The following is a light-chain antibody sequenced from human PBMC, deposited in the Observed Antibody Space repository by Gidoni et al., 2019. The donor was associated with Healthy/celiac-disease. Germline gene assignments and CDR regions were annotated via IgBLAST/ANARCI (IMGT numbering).Light chain of an antibody. CDR2: AAS. V-gene: IGKV1-39*01. J-gene: IGKJ2*04. CDR1: QSISSY. CDR3: QQSYSTPLCS. Sequence: DIQMTPSPSSLSASVGDRVTITCRASQSISSYLNWYQQKPGKAPKLLIYAASSLQSGVPSRFSGSGSGTDFTLTISSLQPEDVATYYCQQSYSTPLCSFGQGTKLEIK.